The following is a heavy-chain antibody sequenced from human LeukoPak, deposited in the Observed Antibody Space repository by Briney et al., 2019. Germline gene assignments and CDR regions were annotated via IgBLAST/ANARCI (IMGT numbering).Heavy chain of an antibody. CDR2: ISSSGSTI. Sequence: GGSLRLSCAASGFTFSDYYMNWIRQAPGKGLEWVSYISSSGSTIYYADSVKGRFTISRDNAKNSLYLQMNILRAEDTAVYYCAKDRRKYSSSSGGFDYWGEGTLVTVSS. CDR1: GFTFSDYY. CDR3: AKDRRKYSSSSGGFDY. J-gene: IGHJ4*02. D-gene: IGHD6-6*01. V-gene: IGHV3-11*01.